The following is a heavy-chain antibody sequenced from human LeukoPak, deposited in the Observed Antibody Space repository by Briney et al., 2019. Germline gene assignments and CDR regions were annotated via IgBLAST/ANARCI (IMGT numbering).Heavy chain of an antibody. CDR3: ARNDILTGMFDY. D-gene: IGHD3-9*01. Sequence: GGSLRLSCAASGFTFSSYGMPWVRQAPGKGLEWVAVIWYDGSNKYYADSVKGRFTISRDNSKNTLYLQMNSLRAEDTAVYYCARNDILTGMFDYWGQGTLVTVSS. CDR2: IWYDGSNK. V-gene: IGHV3-33*01. J-gene: IGHJ4*02. CDR1: GFTFSSYG.